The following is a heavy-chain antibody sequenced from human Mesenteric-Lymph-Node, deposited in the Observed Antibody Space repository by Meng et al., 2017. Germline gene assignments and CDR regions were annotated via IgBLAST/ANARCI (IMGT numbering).Heavy chain of an antibody. J-gene: IGHJ4*02. CDR2: IYHSGGA. D-gene: IGHD4-23*01. Sequence: GSLRLSCAVSGGSISSNSLWSGVRQPPGKGLEWIGQIYHSGGASYNPSLKSRLTMSLHKSKSHLSLWLPSVTAADTAVYYCARHGGFYQDLWGQGTLVTVSS. CDR1: GGSISSNSL. CDR3: ARHGGFYQDL. V-gene: IGHV4-4*02.